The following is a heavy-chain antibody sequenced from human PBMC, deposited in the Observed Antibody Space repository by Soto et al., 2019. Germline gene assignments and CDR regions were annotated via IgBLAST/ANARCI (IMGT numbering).Heavy chain of an antibody. CDR3: ATKGELSFYYYYGMDV. D-gene: IGHD3-16*02. CDR2: IYPGDSDT. CDR1: GYSFTSYW. Sequence: GESLKISCKGSGYSFTSYWIGWVRQMPGKGLEWMGIIYPGDSDTRYSPSFQGQVTISADKSISTAYLQWSSLKASDTAMYYCATKGELSFYYYYGMDVWGQGTTVTVSS. J-gene: IGHJ6*02. V-gene: IGHV5-51*01.